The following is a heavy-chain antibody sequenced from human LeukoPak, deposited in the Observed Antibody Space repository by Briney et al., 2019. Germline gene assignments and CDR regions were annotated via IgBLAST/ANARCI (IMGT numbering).Heavy chain of an antibody. Sequence: SETLSLTCTVSGGSISSYYWSWIRQPPGKGLECIGSIYNSGSTNYNPSLKSGVSISVDTSKNQFSLKLSSVTAADTAVYYCARSAIDAFDIWGQGTMVTVSS. D-gene: IGHD6-25*01. CDR3: ARSAIDAFDI. CDR2: IYNSGST. J-gene: IGHJ3*02. V-gene: IGHV4-59*08. CDR1: GGSISSYY.